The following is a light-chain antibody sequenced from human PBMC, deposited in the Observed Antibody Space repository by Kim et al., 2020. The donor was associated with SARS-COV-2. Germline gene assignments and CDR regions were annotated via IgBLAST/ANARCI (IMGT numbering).Light chain of an antibody. CDR2: GAS. Sequence: EIEMTQSPATLSVSPGERATLSCRASESVSSNLAWYQQKPGQAPRLLIYGASTRAIGIPDRFSGSGSGTEFTLTISSLQSEDFAVYYCQQYRNWPPWTFGQGTKVDIK. CDR1: ESVSSN. J-gene: IGKJ1*01. CDR3: QQYRNWPPWT. V-gene: IGKV3-15*01.